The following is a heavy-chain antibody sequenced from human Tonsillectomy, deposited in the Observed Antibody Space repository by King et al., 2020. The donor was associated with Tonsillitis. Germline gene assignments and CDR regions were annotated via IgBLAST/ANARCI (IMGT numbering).Heavy chain of an antibody. V-gene: IGHV4-38-2*02. CDR2: IYHSGST. CDR3: ARAGDSRGWTGWFDP. D-gene: IGHD6-19*01. Sequence: QVQLQESGPGLVKPSETLSLTCTVSGYSISSGYYWGWIRQPPGKGLEWIGSIYHSGSTYYNPSLKSRVTISVDTSKNQFSLKLSSVTAADTAVYYCARAGDSRGWTGWFDPWGQGTLVTVSS. CDR1: GYSISSGYY. J-gene: IGHJ5*02.